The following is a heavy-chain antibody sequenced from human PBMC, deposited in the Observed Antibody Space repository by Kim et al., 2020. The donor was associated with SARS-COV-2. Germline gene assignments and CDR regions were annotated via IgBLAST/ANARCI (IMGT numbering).Heavy chain of an antibody. V-gene: IGHV3-23*01. CDR3: AKRYYFDSGNFDY. CDR2: ISGNGAST. D-gene: IGHD3-10*01. Sequence: LSLTCAASGFTFSSYAMSWVRQAPGKGLEWGSAISGNGASTYYADSVKGRFTISRDNSENTLYLQMNSLRAEDTAVYYCAKRYYFDSGNFDYWGQGTLVTVSS. CDR1: GFTFSSYA. J-gene: IGHJ4*02.